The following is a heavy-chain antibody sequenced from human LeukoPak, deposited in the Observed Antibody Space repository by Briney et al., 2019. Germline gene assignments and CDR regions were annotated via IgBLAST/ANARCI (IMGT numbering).Heavy chain of an antibody. CDR3: ARRRYSDGYHDAFDI. J-gene: IGHJ3*02. V-gene: IGHV5-51*01. CDR2: IYPGDSDT. CDR1: GYSFTSYW. Sequence: GVSLKISCKGSGYSFTSYWIGWVRQIPGKGLEWMGIIYPGDSDTRYSPSFQGQVTISSDKSISTAYLQWSSLKASDTAMYYCARRRYSDGYHDAFDIWGQGTMVTVSS. D-gene: IGHD5-18*01.